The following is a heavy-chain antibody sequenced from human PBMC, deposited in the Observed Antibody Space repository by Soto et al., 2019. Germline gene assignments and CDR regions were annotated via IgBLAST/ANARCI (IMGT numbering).Heavy chain of an antibody. Sequence: GGSLRLSCAASGFTFSSYGMHWVRQAPGKGLEWVAVIWYDGSNKYYADSVKGRFTISRDNSKNTLYLQMNSLRAEDTAIYYCAKDAVYNDGLWLVANWGQGTLVTVSS. CDR1: GFTFSSYG. CDR2: IWYDGSNK. J-gene: IGHJ4*02. D-gene: IGHD2-21*01. CDR3: AKDAVYNDGLWLVAN. V-gene: IGHV3-33*06.